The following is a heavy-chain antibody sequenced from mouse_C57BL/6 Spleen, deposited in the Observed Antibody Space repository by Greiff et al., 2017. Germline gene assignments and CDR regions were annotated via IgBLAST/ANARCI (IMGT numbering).Heavy chain of an antibody. Sequence: VQLQQPGAELVRPGTSVKLSCKASGYTFTSYWMHWVKQRPGQGLEWIGVIDPSDSYTNYNQKFKGKATLTVDTSASTAYMQLSSLTSEDSAVYYCARRIYYDYDEGWYCDVWGTGTTVTVSS. CDR2: IDPSDSYT. D-gene: IGHD2-4*01. CDR3: ARRIYYDYDEGWYCDV. J-gene: IGHJ1*03. CDR1: GYTFTSYW. V-gene: IGHV1-59*01.